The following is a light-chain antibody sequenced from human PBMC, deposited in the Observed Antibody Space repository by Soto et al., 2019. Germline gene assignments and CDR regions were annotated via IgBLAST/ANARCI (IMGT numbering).Light chain of an antibody. J-gene: IGLJ2*01. Sequence: QSALTQAASVSGSPGQSITIPCAGTSRDVGAYNYVSWYQQHPGKAPKLMIYEVSNRPSGVSNRFSGSKSGNTASLTISGLQAGDEAAYYCSAYAGSSAPVLFGGGTKLTVL. CDR1: SRDVGAYNY. V-gene: IGLV2-14*01. CDR3: SAYAGSSAPVL. CDR2: EVS.